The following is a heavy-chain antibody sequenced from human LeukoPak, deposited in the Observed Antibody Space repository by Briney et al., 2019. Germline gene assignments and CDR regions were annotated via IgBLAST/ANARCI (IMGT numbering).Heavy chain of an antibody. Sequence: PGGSLRLPCAASGFTFSSYAMHWVRQAPGKGLEWVAVISYDGSNKYYADSVKGRFTISRDNSKNTLNLQMNSLRAEDTAVYYCARDSGGSWYGYYFDYWGQGTLVTVSS. CDR3: ARDSGGSWYGYYFDY. V-gene: IGHV3-30-3*01. CDR1: GFTFSSYA. J-gene: IGHJ4*02. D-gene: IGHD6-13*01. CDR2: ISYDGSNK.